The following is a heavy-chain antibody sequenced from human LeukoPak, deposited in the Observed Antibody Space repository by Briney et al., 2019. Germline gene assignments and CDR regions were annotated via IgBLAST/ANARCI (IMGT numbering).Heavy chain of an antibody. V-gene: IGHV4-59*06. Sequence: SETLSLTCTVSGGSISSNYWSWIRQPPGKGLEWIGYIYYSGSTYYNPSLKSRVTISVDTSKNQFSLKLSSVTAADTAVYYCARSQTTIYYYYMDVWGKGTTVTVSS. CDR2: IYYSGST. CDR1: GGSISSNY. D-gene: IGHD5-24*01. CDR3: ARSQTTIYYYYMDV. J-gene: IGHJ6*03.